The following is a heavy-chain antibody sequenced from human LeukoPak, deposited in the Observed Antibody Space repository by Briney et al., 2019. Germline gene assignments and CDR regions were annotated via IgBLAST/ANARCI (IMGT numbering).Heavy chain of an antibody. CDR1: GFTFTTYS. CDR2: VSSTSRFI. D-gene: IGHD2/OR15-2a*01. CDR3: ARDWFHAIDY. V-gene: IGHV3-21*01. J-gene: IGHJ4*02. Sequence: PGGSLRLSCAASGFTFTTYSMNWVRQAPGKGLEWVSFVSSTSRFISYAESVKGRFTISRDNAKNTLYLQMNSLRAEDTAVYYCARDWFHAIDYWGQGTLVTVSS.